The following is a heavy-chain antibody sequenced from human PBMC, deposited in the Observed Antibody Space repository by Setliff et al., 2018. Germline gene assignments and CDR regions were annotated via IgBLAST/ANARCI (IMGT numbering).Heavy chain of an antibody. J-gene: IGHJ4*02. CDR3: AGGRRYDYGWDFDY. Sequence: SETLSLTCTVSGYSISSGYIWGWIRQPPGKGLEWIGSISHSGSTYYNPSLRSRVTISLDTSKNQFSPKLTSVTAADTAVYYCAGGRRYDYGWDFDYWGQGTLVTVSS. CDR1: GYSISSGYI. CDR2: ISHSGST. D-gene: IGHD4-17*01. V-gene: IGHV4-38-2*02.